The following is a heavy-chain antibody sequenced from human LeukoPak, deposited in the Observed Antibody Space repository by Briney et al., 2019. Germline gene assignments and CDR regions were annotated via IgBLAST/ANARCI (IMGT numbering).Heavy chain of an antibody. CDR3: ARVWFGELLPNEIDY. V-gene: IGHV3-7*01. D-gene: IGHD3-10*01. J-gene: IGHJ4*02. CDR2: IKQDGSEK. Sequence: RQXXXXXXEXXANIKQDGSEKYYVDSVKGRFTISRDNAKNSLYLQMNSLRAEDTAVYYCARVWFGELLPNEIDYWGQGTLVTVSS.